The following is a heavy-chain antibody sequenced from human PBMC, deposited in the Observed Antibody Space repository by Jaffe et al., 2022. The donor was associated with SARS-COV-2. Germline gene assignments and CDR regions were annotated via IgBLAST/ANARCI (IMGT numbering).Heavy chain of an antibody. J-gene: IGHJ4*02. CDR2: ISSSGVSI. D-gene: IGHD6-19*01. CDR1: GFTFSDYY. Sequence: QVQLVESGGGLVKPGGSLRLSCAASGFTFSDYYMSWIRQAPGKGMEWVSYISSSGVSIYYADSVRGRATISRDNAKKSLFLQINSLRAEDTAVYYCAKYGTGWYLGHWGQGTLVTVSS. CDR3: AKYGTGWYLGH. V-gene: IGHV3-11*01.